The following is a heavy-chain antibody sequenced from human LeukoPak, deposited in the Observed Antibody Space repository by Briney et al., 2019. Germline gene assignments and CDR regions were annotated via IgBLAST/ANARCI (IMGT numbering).Heavy chain of an antibody. Sequence: GGSLRLSCAASGFTFSSYGMHWVRQAPGKGLEWVAVIWYDGSNKYYADSVKGRFSISRDNAKNSLYLQMNSLRAEDTAVYYCTRTGTTSFDYWGQGALVTVSS. CDR1: GFTFSSYG. J-gene: IGHJ4*02. CDR2: IWYDGSNK. D-gene: IGHD1-1*01. V-gene: IGHV3-33*01. CDR3: TRTGTTSFDY.